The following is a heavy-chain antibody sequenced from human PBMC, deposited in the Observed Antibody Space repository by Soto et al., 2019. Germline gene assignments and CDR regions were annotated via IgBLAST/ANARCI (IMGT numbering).Heavy chain of an antibody. Sequence: GGSLRLSCTASGFTFGDYAMSWFRQAPGKGLEWVGFIRSKAYGGTTEYAASVKGRFTISRDDSKSIAYLQMNSLKTEDTAVYYCTRAPSDDIVVVPAAPTYYFDYWGQGTLVTVSS. CDR2: IRSKAYGGTT. V-gene: IGHV3-49*03. J-gene: IGHJ4*02. CDR1: GFTFGDYA. D-gene: IGHD2-2*01. CDR3: TRAPSDDIVVVPAAPTYYFDY.